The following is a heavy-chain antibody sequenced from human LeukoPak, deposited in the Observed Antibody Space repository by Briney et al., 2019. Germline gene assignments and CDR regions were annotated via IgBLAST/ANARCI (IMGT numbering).Heavy chain of an antibody. CDR1: GGSFNAYY. D-gene: IGHD5-24*01. CDR2: INQSGSI. J-gene: IGHJ4*02. CDR3: TANPHRGGPLNY. Sequence: KPSETLSLSCAVYGGSFNAYYWSWIRQPPGKGMEWIGEINQSGSINYNPSLKSRVLMSVDTSRNQISLNLNLVTAADTAVYYCTANPHRGGPLNYWGQGTLVTVSS. V-gene: IGHV4-34*01.